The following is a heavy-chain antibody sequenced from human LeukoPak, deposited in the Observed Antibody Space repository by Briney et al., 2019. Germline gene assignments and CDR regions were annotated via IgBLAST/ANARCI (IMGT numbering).Heavy chain of an antibody. V-gene: IGHV1-3*01. CDR1: AYTFTTYA. D-gene: IGHD1-26*01. J-gene: IGHJ4*02. CDR3: ARSGSYPPDY. CDR2: INAGNGNT. Sequence: ASVKVSCKASAYTFTTYAINWVRQAPGQRLEWMGWINAGNGNTKYSQKFQSRVTITRDTSASTAYMELSSLRSEDTAVYYCARSGSYPPDYWGQGTLVTVSS.